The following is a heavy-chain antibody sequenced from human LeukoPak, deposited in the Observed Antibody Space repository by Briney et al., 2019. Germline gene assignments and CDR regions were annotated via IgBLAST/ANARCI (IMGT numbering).Heavy chain of an antibody. J-gene: IGHJ3*02. V-gene: IGHV3-23*01. D-gene: IGHD3-22*01. Sequence: GGSLRLSCAASGFTFSSYAMSWVRQAPGKGLEWVSAISGSGGSTYYADSVKGRFTNSRDNSKNTLYLQMNSLRAEDTAVYYCAKDLWYYYDSSGYYLDAFDIWGQGTMVTVSS. CDR1: GFTFSSYA. CDR2: ISGSGGST. CDR3: AKDLWYYYDSSGYYLDAFDI.